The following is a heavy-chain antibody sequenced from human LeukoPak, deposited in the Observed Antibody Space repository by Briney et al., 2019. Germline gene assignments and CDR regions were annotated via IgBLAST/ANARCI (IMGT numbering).Heavy chain of an antibody. CDR2: ISAYKGNT. CDR1: GYTFTSYG. D-gene: IGHD1-26*01. V-gene: IGHV1-18*01. Sequence: ASVKVSCKASGYTFTSYGISWVRQAPGQGLEWMGWISAYKGNTNYAQKLQGRVTMTTDTSTSTAYMELRSLRSDDTAVYYCARANSGSYINWFDPWGQGTLVTVSS. J-gene: IGHJ5*02. CDR3: ARANSGSYINWFDP.